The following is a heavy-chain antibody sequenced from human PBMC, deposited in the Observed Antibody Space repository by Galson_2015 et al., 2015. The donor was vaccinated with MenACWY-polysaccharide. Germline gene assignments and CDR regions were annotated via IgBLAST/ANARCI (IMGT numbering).Heavy chain of an antibody. CDR1: GFTFSSYE. V-gene: IGHV3-48*03. CDR3: AKDILRAQYCSGGRCYPEGAFHI. J-gene: IGHJ3*02. CDR2: ISSSGSTI. D-gene: IGHD2-15*01. Sequence: SLRLSCAVSGFTFSSYEMNWVRQAPGKGLEWVSYISSSGSTIYYADSVKGRFTISRTNAKNSLSLQMNSLRVEDTALYYCAKDILRAQYCSGGRCYPEGAFHIWGQGTMVTVSS.